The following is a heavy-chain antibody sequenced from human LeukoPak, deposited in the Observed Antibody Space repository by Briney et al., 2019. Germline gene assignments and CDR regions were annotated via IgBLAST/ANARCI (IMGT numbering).Heavy chain of an antibody. D-gene: IGHD6-19*01. CDR1: GYSFTTYW. CDR3: ARRDSIGWYVDY. CDR2: IYPGDSDT. J-gene: IGHJ4*02. Sequence: HGESLKISCKDSGYSFTTYWIGWVRQMPGKGLEWMGIIYPGDSDTRYIPSFQGQVTISADKSISTAYLQWSSLKASDTAMYYCARRDSIGWYVDYWGQGTLVTVSS. V-gene: IGHV5-51*01.